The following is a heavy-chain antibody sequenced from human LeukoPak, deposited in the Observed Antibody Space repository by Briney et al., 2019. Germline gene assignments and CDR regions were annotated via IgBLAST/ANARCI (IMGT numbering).Heavy chain of an antibody. J-gene: IGHJ3*02. CDR1: GYTFTSYD. CDR3: ARGLPGYCSGGSCYSYDAFDI. CDR2: TNPNSGNT. V-gene: IGHV1-8*01. Sequence: ASVKVSCKASGYTFTSYDINWVRQATGQGLEWMGWTNPNSGNTGYAQKFQGRVTMTRNTSISTAYMELSSLRSEDTAVYYCARGLPGYCSGGSCYSYDAFDIWGQGTMVTVSS. D-gene: IGHD2-15*01.